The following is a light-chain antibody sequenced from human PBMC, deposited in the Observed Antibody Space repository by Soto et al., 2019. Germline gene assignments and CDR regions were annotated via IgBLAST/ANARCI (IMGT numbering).Light chain of an antibody. CDR2: DAS. CDR3: QQRSNWPLT. Sequence: EIVLTQSPATLSLSPGERATLSCRASKSVSSYLAWYQQKPGQAPRLLIYDASNRATGIPARFSGSGSVTDFTLTISSLEPEDFAVYYCQQRSNWPLTFGGGTKVEIK. CDR1: KSVSSY. V-gene: IGKV3-11*01. J-gene: IGKJ4*01.